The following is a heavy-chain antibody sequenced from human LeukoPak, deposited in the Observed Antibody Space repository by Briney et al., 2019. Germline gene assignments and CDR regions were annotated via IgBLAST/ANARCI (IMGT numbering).Heavy chain of an antibody. V-gene: IGHV3-30*02. D-gene: IGHD3-3*01. CDR1: GFTFSSYG. J-gene: IGHJ4*02. Sequence: GGSLRLSCAASGFTFSSYGMHWVRQAPGKGLEWVAFIRYDGSNKYYADSVKGRFTISRDNSKNTLYLQMNSLRAEDAAVYYCAKGPIYYDFWSGRPDFDYWGQGTLVTVSS. CDR2: IRYDGSNK. CDR3: AKGPIYYDFWSGRPDFDY.